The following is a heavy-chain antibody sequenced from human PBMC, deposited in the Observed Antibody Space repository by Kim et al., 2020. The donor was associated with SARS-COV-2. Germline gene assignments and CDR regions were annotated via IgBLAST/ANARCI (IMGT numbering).Heavy chain of an antibody. CDR1: GGTFSSYT. CDR3: ARVDRIAPRHFDY. Sequence: SVKVSCKASGGTFSSYTISWVRQAPGQGLEWMGGIIPIFGTTNYAQKFQDRVTITADESTSIAYMELSSLRSEDTAVYYCARVDRIAPRHFDYWGQGTLVTVSS. D-gene: IGHD6-6*01. CDR2: IIPIFGTT. J-gene: IGHJ4*02. V-gene: IGHV1-69*13.